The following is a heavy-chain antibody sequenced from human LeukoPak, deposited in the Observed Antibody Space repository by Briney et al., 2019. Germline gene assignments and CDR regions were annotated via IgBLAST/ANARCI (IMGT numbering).Heavy chain of an antibody. V-gene: IGHV5-51*01. CDR1: GYSFTSYW. CDR3: ARRAATGKHFDY. CDR2: IYPGDSDT. Sequence: GEALKISCKGSGYSFTSYWIGWVRPMSGKGLEWMGIIYPGDSDTRDSPSFQGQVTISADKSTSTAYVQWSSLKASDTAMYYCARRAATGKHFDYWGQGTLVTVSS. J-gene: IGHJ4*02. D-gene: IGHD6-13*01.